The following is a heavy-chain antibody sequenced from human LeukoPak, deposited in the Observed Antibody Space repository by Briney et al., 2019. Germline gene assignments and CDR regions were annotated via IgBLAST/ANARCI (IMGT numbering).Heavy chain of an antibody. CDR2: ISGGGSST. J-gene: IGHJ4*02. D-gene: IGHD2-8*01. CDR1: GFIFSSDV. V-gene: IGHV3-23*01. CDR3: AKGDLSSRVFH. Sequence: GGSLRLSCAASGFIFSSDVMNWVRQAPGKGLEWVSAISGGGSSTPYADSVKGRFTISRDNFENTLYLQMNSLRAEDTAVYYCAKGDLSSRVFHWGQGTLVTVSS.